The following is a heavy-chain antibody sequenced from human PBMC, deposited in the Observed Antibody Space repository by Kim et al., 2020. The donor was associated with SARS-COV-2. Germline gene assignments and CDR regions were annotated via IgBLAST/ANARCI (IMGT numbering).Heavy chain of an antibody. J-gene: IGHJ6*03. D-gene: IGHD1-26*01. CDR3: ARDPNLASLANYMDV. Sequence: ASVKVSCKAFGYTFTKYGISWVRQAPGQGLEWMAWISVYNGDTNYAQKLQHRITMTTDTSTNTAYMELRSLTSDDTAVYYCARDPNLASLANYMDVWGTGTTVTVSS. V-gene: IGHV1-18*01. CDR1: GYTFTKYG. CDR2: ISVYNGDT.